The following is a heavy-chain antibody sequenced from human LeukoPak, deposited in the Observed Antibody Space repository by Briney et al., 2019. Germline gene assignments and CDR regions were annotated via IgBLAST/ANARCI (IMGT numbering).Heavy chain of an antibody. J-gene: IGHJ4*02. Sequence: PAGSLRLSCAASGFTFSTYGMHWIRQAPGKGLEWVALIWYDGSNKYYTDSVKGRFTVSRDNSKNTLYLQMDSLRADDTAVYYCARDPFDGDYYFDYWGQGTLVTVSS. CDR2: IWYDGSNK. V-gene: IGHV3-33*01. D-gene: IGHD4-17*01. CDR3: ARDPFDGDYYFDY. CDR1: GFTFSTYG.